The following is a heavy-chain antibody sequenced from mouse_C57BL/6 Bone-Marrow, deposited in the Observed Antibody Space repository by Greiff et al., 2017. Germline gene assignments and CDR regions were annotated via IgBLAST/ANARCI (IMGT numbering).Heavy chain of an antibody. Sequence: EVQVVESGGDLVKPGGSLKLSCAASGFTFSSYGMSWVRQTPDKRLEWVATISSGGSYTYYPDSVKGRFTISRDNAKDTLYLQKSSLKSEDTAMYYGAKRWHYYGSRDWYFDVWGTGTTVTVSS. CDR2: ISSGGSYT. D-gene: IGHD1-1*01. V-gene: IGHV5-6*01. J-gene: IGHJ1*03. CDR3: AKRWHYYGSRDWYFDV. CDR1: GFTFSSYG.